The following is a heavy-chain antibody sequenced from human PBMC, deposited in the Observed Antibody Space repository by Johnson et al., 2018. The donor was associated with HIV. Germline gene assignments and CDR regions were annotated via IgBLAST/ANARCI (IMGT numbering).Heavy chain of an antibody. CDR1: GFTFSSYG. CDR3: ARVTHIQLWANDAFDI. V-gene: IGHV3-30*19. Sequence: VQLVESGGGVVQPGRSLRLSCAASGFTFSSYGMHWVRQAPGKGLEWVAVIWYDGSNKYYADSVKGRFTISRDNSKNTLYLQMNSLRAEDTAVYYCARVTHIQLWANDAFDIWGQGTMVTVSS. D-gene: IGHD5-18*01. CDR2: IWYDGSNK. J-gene: IGHJ3*02.